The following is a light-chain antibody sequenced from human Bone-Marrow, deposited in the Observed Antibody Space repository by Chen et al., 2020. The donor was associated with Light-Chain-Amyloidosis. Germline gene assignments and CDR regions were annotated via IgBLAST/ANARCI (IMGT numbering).Light chain of an antibody. CDR3: SSYTSSSTPRV. J-gene: IGLJ3*02. Sequence: QSALTQPASVSGSPGQSITISCTGTSRDVGGYNYVSWYQQHPGKAPKLMIYDVSNRPSGVSNRFSGSKSGNTASLTISGLQAEDEADYYCSSYTSSSTPRVFGGGTKLTVL. V-gene: IGLV2-14*01. CDR1: SRDVGGYNY. CDR2: DVS.